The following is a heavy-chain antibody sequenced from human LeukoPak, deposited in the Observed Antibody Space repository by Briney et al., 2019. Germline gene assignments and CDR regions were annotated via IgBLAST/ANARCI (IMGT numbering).Heavy chain of an antibody. J-gene: IGHJ4*02. CDR3: ARGYLYGGVDC. D-gene: IGHD4-23*01. CDR1: GFSFSIYS. CDR2: ISHTGSPV. V-gene: IGHV3-48*01. Sequence: GGSLRLSCAASGFSFSIYSMNWVRQAPGKGLEWVSYISHTGSPVSYADSVKGRFTISRDNSKNTLYLQMNSLRAEDTAVYYCARGYLYGGVDCWGQGTLVTVSS.